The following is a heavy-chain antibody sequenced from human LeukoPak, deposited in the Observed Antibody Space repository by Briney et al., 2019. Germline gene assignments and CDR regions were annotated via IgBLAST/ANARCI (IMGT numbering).Heavy chain of an antibody. V-gene: IGHV3-7*01. CDR1: GFTFSRYW. J-gene: IGHJ4*02. Sequence: GGSLRLSCVASGFTFSRYWMSLVGQAPGKGLEWVAKIKQDGSGEYYLDSVKGRFTISRDNAKNSLYLQMNSLRDDDTAVYFCTTGYSSGWYNEGNYWGQGTLVTVSS. CDR2: IKQDGSGE. D-gene: IGHD6-19*01. CDR3: TTGYSSGWYNEGNY.